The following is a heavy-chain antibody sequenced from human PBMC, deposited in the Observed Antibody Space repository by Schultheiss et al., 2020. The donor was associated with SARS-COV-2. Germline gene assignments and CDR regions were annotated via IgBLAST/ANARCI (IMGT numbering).Heavy chain of an antibody. CDR3: VKGPFYGSGPWFDP. V-gene: IGHV3-64*04. CDR2: ISSNGGST. J-gene: IGHJ5*02. Sequence: GGSLRLSCAASGFTFSSYWMHWVRQAPGKGLEYVSAISSNGGSTYYADSVKGRFTISRDNSKNTLYLQMNSLRAEDTAVYYCVKGPFYGSGPWFDPWGQGTLVTVS. CDR1: GFTFSSYW. D-gene: IGHD3-10*01.